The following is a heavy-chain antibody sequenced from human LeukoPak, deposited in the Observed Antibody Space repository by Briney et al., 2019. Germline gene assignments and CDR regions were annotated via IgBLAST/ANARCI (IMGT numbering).Heavy chain of an antibody. J-gene: IGHJ6*02. Sequence: GGSLRLSCAASGFTFSNYAMSWVRQAPGKGLEWVSAISGRGGSTYYADSVKGRFTISRDNSKNTLYLQMNSLRAEDTAIYYCARDLRDWKPYYGMDVWGQGTTVTVSS. D-gene: IGHD1-1*01. CDR2: ISGRGGST. V-gene: IGHV3-23*01. CDR1: GFTFSNYA. CDR3: ARDLRDWKPYYGMDV.